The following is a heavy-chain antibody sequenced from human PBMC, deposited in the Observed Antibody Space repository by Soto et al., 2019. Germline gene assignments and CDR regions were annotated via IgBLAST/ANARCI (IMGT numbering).Heavy chain of an antibody. J-gene: IGHJ6*02. CDR3: ARGSCSSTSCYPLYYYGMDV. V-gene: IGHV3-21*01. CDR2: ISSSSSYI. CDR1: GFTFSSYS. Sequence: SLRLSCAASGFTFSSYSMNWVRQAPGKGLEWVSSISSSSSYIYYADSVKGRFTISRDNAKNSLYLQMNSLRAEDTAVYYCARGSCSSTSCYPLYYYGMDVWGQGTTVTVSS. D-gene: IGHD2-2*01.